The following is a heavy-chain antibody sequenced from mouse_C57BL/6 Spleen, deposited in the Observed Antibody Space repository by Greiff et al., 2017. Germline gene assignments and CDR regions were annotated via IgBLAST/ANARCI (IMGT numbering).Heavy chain of an antibody. CDR2: ISSGGDYI. Sequence: EVQVVESGEGLVKPGGSLKLSCAASGFTFSSYAMSWVRQTPEKRLEWVAYISSGGDYIYYADTVKGRFTISRDNARNTLYLQMSSLKSEDTAMYYCTRDQDYYGSGGFAYWGQGTLVTVSA. J-gene: IGHJ3*01. CDR1: GFTFSSYA. V-gene: IGHV5-9-1*02. CDR3: TRDQDYYGSGGFAY. D-gene: IGHD1-1*01.